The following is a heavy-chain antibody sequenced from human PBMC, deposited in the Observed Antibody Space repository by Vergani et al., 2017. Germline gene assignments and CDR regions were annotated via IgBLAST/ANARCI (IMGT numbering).Heavy chain of an antibody. CDR2: IYYSGST. CDR1: GGSISSGDYY. CDR3: ARDTGIVATIPGNWFDP. J-gene: IGHJ5*02. Sequence: QVQLQESGPGLVKPSQTLSLTCTVSGGSISSGDYYWSWIRQPPGKGLGWIGYIYYSGSTYYNPSLKSRVTISVDTSKNQFSLKLSSVTAADTAVYYCARDTGIVATIPGNWFDPWGQGTLVTVSS. D-gene: IGHD5-12*01. V-gene: IGHV4-30-4*01.